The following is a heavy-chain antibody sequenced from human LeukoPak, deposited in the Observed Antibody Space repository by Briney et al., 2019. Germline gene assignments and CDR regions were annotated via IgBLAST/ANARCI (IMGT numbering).Heavy chain of an antibody. Sequence: SETLSLTCTVSGYSISSGYYWGWIRQPPGKGLEWIGSIYHSGSTYYNPSLKSRVTISVDTSKNQFSLKLSSVTAADTAVYYCARRWDYYDSTMDYWGQGTLVTVSS. CDR2: IYHSGST. V-gene: IGHV4-38-2*02. CDR1: GYSISSGYY. J-gene: IGHJ4*02. CDR3: ARRWDYYDSTMDY. D-gene: IGHD3-22*01.